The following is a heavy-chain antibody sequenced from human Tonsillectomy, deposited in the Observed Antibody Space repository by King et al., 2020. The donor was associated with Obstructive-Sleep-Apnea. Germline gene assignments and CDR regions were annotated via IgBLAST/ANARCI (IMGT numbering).Heavy chain of an antibody. V-gene: IGHV4-59*01. J-gene: IGHJ4*02. CDR2: IYYSRRT. D-gene: IGHD5-12*01. CDR1: GGSISSYY. CDR3: GRGGNSGYVSG. Sequence: QLQESGPGLVKPSETLSLTCTVSGGSISSYYWSWIRQPPGKGLEWIGYIYYSRRTNYNPSLKSRATLSLDTSKNQFSLKLSSVTAADTAGYYCGRGGNSGYVSGWGQGTLVTVSS.